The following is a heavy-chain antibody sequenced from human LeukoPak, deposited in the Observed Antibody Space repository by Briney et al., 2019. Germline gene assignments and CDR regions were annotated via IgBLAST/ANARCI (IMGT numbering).Heavy chain of an antibody. CDR2: IYYSGST. Sequence: SETLSLTCTVSGGSISSYYWRWIRQAPGKGLEWIGSIYYSGSTYYNPSLKSRVTISVDTSKNQFSLKLSSVTAADTAVYYCVLGREAVAYPWGQGTLVTVSS. V-gene: IGHV4-59*04. D-gene: IGHD6-19*01. CDR1: GGSISSYY. J-gene: IGHJ5*02. CDR3: VLGREAVAYP.